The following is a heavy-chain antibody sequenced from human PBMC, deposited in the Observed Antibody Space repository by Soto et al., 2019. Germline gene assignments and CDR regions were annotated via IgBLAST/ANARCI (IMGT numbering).Heavy chain of an antibody. D-gene: IGHD2-2*01. Sequence: SETLSLTCTVSGGSISSYYWSWIRQPPGKGLEWIGYIYYSGSTNYNPSLKSRVTISVDTSKNQFSLKLSSVTAADTAVYYCARQGVPAAIDYWGQGTLVTVSS. CDR2: IYYSGST. J-gene: IGHJ4*02. CDR3: ARQGVPAAIDY. CDR1: GGSISSYY. V-gene: IGHV4-59*08.